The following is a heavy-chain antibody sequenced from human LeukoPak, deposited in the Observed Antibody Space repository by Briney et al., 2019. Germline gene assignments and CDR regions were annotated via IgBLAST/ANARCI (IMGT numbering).Heavy chain of an antibody. V-gene: IGHV1-46*01. CDR1: GYTNYY. Sequence: GASVKVSCKVSGYTNYYIHWVRQAPGQGLEWMGIINPRGESTRYAQKFQGRFTMTRDTSTSTVFMELSSLTSEDTAEYYCKKADFDRGAFEIWGQGTMVIVSS. CDR2: INPRGEST. J-gene: IGHJ3*02. D-gene: IGHD3-9*01. CDR3: KKADFDRGAFEI.